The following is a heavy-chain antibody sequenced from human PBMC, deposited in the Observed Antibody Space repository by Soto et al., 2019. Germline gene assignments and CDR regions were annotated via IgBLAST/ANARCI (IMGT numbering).Heavy chain of an antibody. CDR2: ISYDGNYS. CDR3: ARVHRNGGARVDY. V-gene: IGHV3-30*03. J-gene: IGHJ4*02. CDR1: RFSFRAHV. D-gene: IGHD3-16*01. Sequence: QVQLVESGGGVVQPGRSLRLSCAASRFSFRAHVMHWVRQAPGKGLAWVAVISYDGNYSYYADSVKGLVTISSDHSNNAIYLQMSSLRPEDTAVYFCARVHRNGGARVDYWGQGTLVTVSA.